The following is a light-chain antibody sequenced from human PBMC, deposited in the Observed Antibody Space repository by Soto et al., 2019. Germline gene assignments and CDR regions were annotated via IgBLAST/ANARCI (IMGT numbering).Light chain of an antibody. Sequence: EIVLTQSPGTLSLPPGEVATLTCRASQSVSSRFLAWYQHRSGQAPRLLIYGASSRAAGIPDRFRGSGSGTDFSLTIAGLEPEHFAVYYCQQYGTSPFTFGPGTKVEI. CDR1: QSVSSRF. CDR3: QQYGTSPFT. V-gene: IGKV3-20*01. CDR2: GAS. J-gene: IGKJ3*01.